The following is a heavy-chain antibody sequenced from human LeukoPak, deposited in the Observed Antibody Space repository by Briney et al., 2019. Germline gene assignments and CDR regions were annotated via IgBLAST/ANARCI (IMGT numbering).Heavy chain of an antibody. J-gene: IGHJ4*02. V-gene: IGHV4-39*01. Sequence: SETLSLTCIVTGGSISNSSYYWGWIRQPPGKGLEWIGSIYYSGSAYYNPSLKSRVTISVDTSKNQFSLKLTSVTAADTAVYYCARHWVVTPNYWGQGTLVTVSS. CDR3: ARHWVVTPNY. CDR1: GGSISNSSYY. D-gene: IGHD4-23*01. CDR2: IYYSGSA.